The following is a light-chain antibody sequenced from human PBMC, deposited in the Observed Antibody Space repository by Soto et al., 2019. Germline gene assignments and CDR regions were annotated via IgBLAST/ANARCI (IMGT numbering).Light chain of an antibody. CDR3: AAWEDSLNGRGFYV. CDR1: SSNIGSNT. Sequence: QSVLTQPPSASGTPGQRVTISCSGSSSNIGSNTVNWYQQLPGTAPKLLIYSNNQRPSGVPDRFSGSKSGTSASLAISGLQSGDEADYYGAAWEDSLNGRGFYVFGTGTKLTVL. CDR2: SNN. V-gene: IGLV1-44*01. J-gene: IGLJ1*01.